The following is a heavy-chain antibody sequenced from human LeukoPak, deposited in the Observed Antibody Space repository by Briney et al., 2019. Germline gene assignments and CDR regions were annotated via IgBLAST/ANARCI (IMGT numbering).Heavy chain of an antibody. V-gene: IGHV3-48*01. CDR3: ARVGGRGIDY. CDR2: TESISSTI. Sequence: AGCVRLSCSASGFSFNIYSMSWVRQSPGKGLEWIAYTESISSTIHYADSVKGRFTISRDNAKKSLYLQMDTLRGDDTAVYYCARVGGRGIDYWGQGSLVSVFS. CDR1: GFSFNIYS. J-gene: IGHJ4*02.